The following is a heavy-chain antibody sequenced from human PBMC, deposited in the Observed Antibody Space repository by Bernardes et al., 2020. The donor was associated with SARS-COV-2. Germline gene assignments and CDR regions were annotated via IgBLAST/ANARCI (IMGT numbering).Heavy chain of an antibody. CDR1: GGSISSSRYY. D-gene: IGHD2-2*02. Sequence: LSLTCTVSGGSISSSRYYWGWIRQPPGKGLEWIGSIYYSGSTYYNPSLKSRVTISVDTSKNQFSLKLSSVTAADTAVYYCARRRDQLLYGSSWFDPWGQGTLVTGSS. V-gene: IGHV4-39*01. CDR3: ARRRDQLLYGSSWFDP. CDR2: IYYSGST. J-gene: IGHJ5*02.